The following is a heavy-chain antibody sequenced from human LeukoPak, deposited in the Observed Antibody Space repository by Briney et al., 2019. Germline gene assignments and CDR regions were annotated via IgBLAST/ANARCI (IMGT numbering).Heavy chain of an antibody. J-gene: IGHJ4*02. V-gene: IGHV3-23*01. CDR3: ANEGRTYYDFWSGYFTPSGCFDY. CDR1: GFTFSSYA. Sequence: PGGSLRLSCAASGFTFSSYAMSWVRQAPGKGLEWVSAISGSGGSTYYADSVKGRFTISRDNSKNTLYLQMNSLRAEGTAVYYCANEGRTYYDFWSGYFTPSGCFDYWGQGTLVTVSS. D-gene: IGHD3-3*01. CDR2: ISGSGGST.